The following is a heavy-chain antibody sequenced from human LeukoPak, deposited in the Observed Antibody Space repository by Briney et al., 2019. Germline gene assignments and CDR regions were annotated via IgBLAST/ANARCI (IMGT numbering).Heavy chain of an antibody. D-gene: IGHD3-9*01. CDR2: MNPTSGNT. J-gene: IGHJ5*02. V-gene: IGHV1-8*01. CDR3: AREIMTGYYWSAANYFDP. CDR1: GYTFTSYD. Sequence: ASVKVSCKASGYTFTSYDINWVRQATGQGLEWMGWMNPTSGNTGYAQKFQGRVTMTRDTSIGTAYMELSSLRSEDTAVYYCAREIMTGYYWSAANYFDPWGQGTLVTVSS.